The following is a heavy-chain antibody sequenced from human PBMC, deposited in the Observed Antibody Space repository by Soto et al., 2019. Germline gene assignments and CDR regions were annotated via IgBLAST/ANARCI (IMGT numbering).Heavy chain of an antibody. J-gene: IGHJ4*02. CDR1: GFTFSSSW. CDR3: VRASLVVAAATREDY. CDR2: INSDGSST. Sequence: EVQLVESGGGLVQPGGSLRLSCAASGFTFSSSWMHWVRQAPGKGLVWVSRINSDGSSTSYADSVKGRFTISRDNAKNTRYMEMNSLRAEDTAVYYGVRASLVVAAATREDYWGQGTLVTVSS. D-gene: IGHD2-15*01. V-gene: IGHV3-74*01.